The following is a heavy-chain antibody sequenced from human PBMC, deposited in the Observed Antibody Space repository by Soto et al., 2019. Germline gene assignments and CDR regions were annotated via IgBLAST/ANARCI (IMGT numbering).Heavy chain of an antibody. V-gene: IGHV4-39*01. Sequence: PSETPSLTCTVSGGSISSGGYDWSWIRQHPGKGLEWIGYIYYRGNTYYNPSLQTRVTISLDKSKSQFSLKLNSVTAADSAVYFCARLEGLATISYYFDFWGQGALVTVSS. CDR2: IYYRGNT. D-gene: IGHD3-9*01. CDR3: ARLEGLATISYYFDF. J-gene: IGHJ4*02. CDR1: GGSISSGGYD.